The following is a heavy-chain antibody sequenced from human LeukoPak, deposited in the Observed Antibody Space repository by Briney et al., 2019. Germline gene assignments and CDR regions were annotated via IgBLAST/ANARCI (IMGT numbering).Heavy chain of an antibody. V-gene: IGHV1-18*01. CDR2: ISAYNGNT. D-gene: IGHD6-13*01. J-gene: IGHJ1*01. Sequence: ASVKVSCKASGYTFTSYGISWVRQAPGQGLEWMGWISAYNGNTNYAQKLQGRVTMTTDTSTSTAYMELRSLRSDDTAVYYCARDQGRVAAAGRLGYFQHWGQGTLVTVSS. CDR1: GYTFTSYG. CDR3: ARDQGRVAAAGRLGYFQH.